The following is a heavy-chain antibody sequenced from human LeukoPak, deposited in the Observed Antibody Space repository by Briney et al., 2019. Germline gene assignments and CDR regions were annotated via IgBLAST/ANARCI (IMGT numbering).Heavy chain of an antibody. Sequence: PGGSLRLSCAASGFTFTDYYMTWIRQAPGKGLEWVSYISRSSSYINYADSVKGRFIISRDNAKNSVYLQMNSLRGEDTGVYYCARDPVPATARHFDYWGQGTLVTVSS. CDR3: ARDPVPATARHFDY. CDR1: GFTFTDYY. D-gene: IGHD1-1*01. V-gene: IGHV3-11*06. J-gene: IGHJ4*02. CDR2: ISRSSSYI.